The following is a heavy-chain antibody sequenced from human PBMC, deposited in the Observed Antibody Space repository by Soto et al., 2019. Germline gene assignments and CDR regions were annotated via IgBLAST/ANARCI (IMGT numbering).Heavy chain of an antibody. CDR3: AKAGSGWNPYYYGMDV. CDR2: ISGSGGST. J-gene: IGHJ6*02. Sequence: PVGSLRLSCAASGFTFSSYAMSWVRQAPGKGLEWVSAISGSGGSTYYADSVKGRFTISRDNSKNTLYLQMNSLRAEDTAVYYCAKAGSGWNPYYYGMDVWGQGTTVTVSS. D-gene: IGHD6-19*01. CDR1: GFTFSSYA. V-gene: IGHV3-23*01.